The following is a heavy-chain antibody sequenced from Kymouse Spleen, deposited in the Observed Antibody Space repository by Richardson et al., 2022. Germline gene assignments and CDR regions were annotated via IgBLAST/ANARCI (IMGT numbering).Heavy chain of an antibody. V-gene: IGHV4-4*02. CDR1: GGSISSSNW. J-gene: IGHJ6*02. CDR2: IYHSGST. CDR3: ARGGPYGSGSPYYYYYYGMDV. D-gene: IGHD3-10*01. Sequence: QVQLQESGPGLVKPSGTLSLTCAVSGGSISSSNWWSWVRQPPGKGLEWIGEIYHSGSTNYNPSLKSRVTISVDKSKNQFSLKLSSVTAADTAVYYCARGGPYGSGSPYYYYYYGMDVWGQGTTVTVSS.